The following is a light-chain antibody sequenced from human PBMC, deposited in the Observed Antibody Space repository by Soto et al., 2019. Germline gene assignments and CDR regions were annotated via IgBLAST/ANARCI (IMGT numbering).Light chain of an antibody. CDR1: QSVSSW. Sequence: DIQMTQSPSTLPASVGERVIITCRASQSVSSWLAWYQQKPGKAPNLLIYKASSLKSGVPSRFSGSGSGTEFPLTISSLQPDDFATYYCQQYNSYPCTFGQGTKLEIK. CDR3: QQYNSYPCT. J-gene: IGKJ2*02. V-gene: IGKV1-5*03. CDR2: KAS.